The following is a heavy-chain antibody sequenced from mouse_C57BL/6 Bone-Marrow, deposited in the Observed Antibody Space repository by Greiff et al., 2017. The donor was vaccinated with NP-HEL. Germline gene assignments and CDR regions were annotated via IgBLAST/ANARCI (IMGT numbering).Heavy chain of an antibody. Sequence: QVQLKQPGAELVKPGASVKMSCKASGYTFTSYWITWVKQRPGQGLEWIGDIYPGSGSTNYNEKFKSKATLTVDTSSSTAYMQLSSLTSEDSAVYYCAREGLRRRDYFDYWGQGTTLTVSS. D-gene: IGHD2-4*01. J-gene: IGHJ2*01. CDR2: IYPGSGST. CDR1: GYTFTSYW. V-gene: IGHV1-55*01. CDR3: AREGLRRRDYFDY.